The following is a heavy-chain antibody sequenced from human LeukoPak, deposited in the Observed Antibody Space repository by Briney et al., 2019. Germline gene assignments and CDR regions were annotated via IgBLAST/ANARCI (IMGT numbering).Heavy chain of an antibody. Sequence: SQTLSLTCAISGDSVSSNSAAWNWIRQSPSRGLEWLGRTYYKSKWYNDYAVSVKSRITINPDTPKNQFSLQLNSVTPEDTAVYYCTRLTWGLKYFDLWGRGTPVTVSS. CDR1: GDSVSSNSAA. V-gene: IGHV6-1*01. J-gene: IGHJ2*01. CDR2: TYYKSKWYN. CDR3: TRLTWGLKYFDL. D-gene: IGHD7-27*01.